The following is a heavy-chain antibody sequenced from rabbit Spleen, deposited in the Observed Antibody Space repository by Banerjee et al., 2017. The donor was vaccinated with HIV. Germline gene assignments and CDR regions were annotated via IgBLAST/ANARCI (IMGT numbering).Heavy chain of an antibody. CDR1: GVSFNDKDV. Sequence: QEQLEESGGGLVKPEGSLTLTCKASGVSFNDKDVMCWVRQAPGKGLEWITCIRCGSAGSAYYASWAKGRFTISKTSSTTVTLQMPSLTAADTATYFCARDLAGVIGWNFKLWGPGTLVTVS. CDR2: IRCGSAGSA. CDR3: ARDLAGVIGWNFKL. D-gene: IGHD4-1*01. J-gene: IGHJ4*01. V-gene: IGHV1S45*01.